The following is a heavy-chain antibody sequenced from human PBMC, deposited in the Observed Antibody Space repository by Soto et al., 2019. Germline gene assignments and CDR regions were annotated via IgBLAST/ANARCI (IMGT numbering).Heavy chain of an antibody. Sequence: PSETLSLTCTVSCGSIRSAHYYWSWIRQPPGKGLEWIGYIYYSGNTYYTPSLKSRLTISVDASKNQFSLKLTSVTAADTAVYYCGRLISDFSNGATPYGVDVWGPGNPGHRLL. J-gene: IGHJ6*02. D-gene: IGHD3-3*01. V-gene: IGHV4-30-4*01. CDR2: IYYSGNT. CDR3: GRLISDFSNGATPYGVDV. CDR1: CGSIRSAHYY.